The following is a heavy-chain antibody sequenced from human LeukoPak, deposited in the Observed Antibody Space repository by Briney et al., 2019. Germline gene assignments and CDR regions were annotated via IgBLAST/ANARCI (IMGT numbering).Heavy chain of an antibody. CDR2: IDFTSRYI. Sequence: PGGSLRLSCAASGFAFSSYSMNWVRQAPGKGLEWVSSIDFTSRYIYNADSVKGRFTTSRDNAKNSLDLQMNSLKVEDTAVYYCATPAAGPGAEYSLYWGQGTLVIVSS. D-gene: IGHD6-13*01. J-gene: IGHJ1*01. CDR1: GFAFSSYS. V-gene: IGHV3-21*01. CDR3: ATPAAGPGAEYSLY.